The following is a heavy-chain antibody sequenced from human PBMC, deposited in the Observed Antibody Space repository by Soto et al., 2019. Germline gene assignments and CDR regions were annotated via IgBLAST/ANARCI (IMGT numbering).Heavy chain of an antibody. CDR2: ISYSGTT. CDR1: GGSISSDDYY. Sequence: QVQLQESGPRLVKPSQTLSLTCTVSGGSISSDDYYWSWIRQPPGKGPEWVGYISYSGTTDYNPSLKSRIAISLDTSKRQFSLQLSSVTAADTAVYFCARCSGVGVAGMDVWGQGTTVTVSS. J-gene: IGHJ6*02. CDR3: ARCSGVGVAGMDV. D-gene: IGHD3-10*02. V-gene: IGHV4-30-4*01.